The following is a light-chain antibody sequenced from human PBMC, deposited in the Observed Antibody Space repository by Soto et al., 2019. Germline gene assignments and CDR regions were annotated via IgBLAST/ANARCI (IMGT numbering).Light chain of an antibody. CDR2: DAS. J-gene: IGKJ4*01. Sequence: DIQVTQSPSSLSASFGDRVTLTCQASQDISNYLNWYQQKPGKAPKLLIYDASTLQSGVPSRFSGSGSGTDFTLTISSLQPEDFATYYCQQLDTFLLTFGGGTKVDI. V-gene: IGKV1-33*01. CDR3: QQLDTFLLT. CDR1: QDISNY.